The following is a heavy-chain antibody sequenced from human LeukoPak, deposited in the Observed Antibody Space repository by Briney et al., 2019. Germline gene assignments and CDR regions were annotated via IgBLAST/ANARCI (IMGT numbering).Heavy chain of an antibody. Sequence: GGSLRLSCAASGFTFSDYNMRWIRQAPGKGLEWVSSISRSGSTKYYADSVKGRFTISRDNAKNSLFLQMNSLRAEDTAVYYCARSPYYAPLDYWGQGTLVTVSS. J-gene: IGHJ4*02. CDR1: GFTFSDYN. D-gene: IGHD3-10*01. CDR2: ISRSGSTK. CDR3: ARSPYYAPLDY. V-gene: IGHV3-11*01.